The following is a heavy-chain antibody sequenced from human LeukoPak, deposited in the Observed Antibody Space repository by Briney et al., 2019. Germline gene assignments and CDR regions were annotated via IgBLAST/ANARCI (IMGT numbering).Heavy chain of an antibody. CDR3: ARDSGYDSSGYYYVDVFDH. J-gene: IGHJ4*02. Sequence: GASVKVSCKASGYTFTNYGISWVRQAPGQGLEWMGWISAYNGNTNYAQKLQGRVTMTTDTSASTAYMELRSLRSDDTAVYYCARDSGYDSSGYYYVDVFDHWGQGTLVTVSS. D-gene: IGHD3-22*01. CDR2: ISAYNGNT. CDR1: GYTFTNYG. V-gene: IGHV1-18*01.